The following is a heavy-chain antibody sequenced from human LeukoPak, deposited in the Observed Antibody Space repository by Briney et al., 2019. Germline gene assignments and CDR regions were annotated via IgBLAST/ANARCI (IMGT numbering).Heavy chain of an antibody. CDR3: ARDRCSGGSCYPNNFQH. CDR2: ISAYNGNT. CDR1: GYTFTSYG. Sequence: ASVKVSCKASGYTFTSYGISWVRQAPGQGLEWMGWISAYNGNTNYAQKLQGRVTMTTDTSTSTAYMELRSLRSDDTAVYYCARDRCSGGSCYPNNFQHWGQGTLVTVSS. D-gene: IGHD2-15*01. J-gene: IGHJ1*01. V-gene: IGHV1-18*01.